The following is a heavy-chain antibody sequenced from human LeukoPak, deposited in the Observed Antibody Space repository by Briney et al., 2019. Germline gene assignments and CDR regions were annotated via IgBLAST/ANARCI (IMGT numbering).Heavy chain of an antibody. CDR2: INPSGGST. Sequence: ASVKVSCKASGYTFTSYAMHWVRQAPGQGLEWMGIINPSGGSTSYAQKFQGRVTMTRDTSTSTVYMELSSLRSEDTAVYYCARAHYYDSSGYDAFDIWGQGTMVTVSS. D-gene: IGHD3-22*01. CDR3: ARAHYYDSSGYDAFDI. V-gene: IGHV1-46*01. J-gene: IGHJ3*02. CDR1: GYTFTSYA.